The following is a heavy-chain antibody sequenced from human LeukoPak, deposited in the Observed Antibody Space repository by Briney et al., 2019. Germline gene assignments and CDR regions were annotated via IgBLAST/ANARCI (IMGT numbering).Heavy chain of an antibody. CDR2: IYSAGST. CDR1: GFTVTSNY. V-gene: IGHV3-66*01. Sequence: GGSLRLSCAASGFTVTSNYMSWVRQAPGKGLEWVSLIYSAGSTYYADSVKGRFTISRDNSKNTLFLQMNSLRAEDTAVYYCARGHTANDYWGQGTLVTVSS. D-gene: IGHD5-18*01. J-gene: IGHJ4*02. CDR3: ARGHTANDY.